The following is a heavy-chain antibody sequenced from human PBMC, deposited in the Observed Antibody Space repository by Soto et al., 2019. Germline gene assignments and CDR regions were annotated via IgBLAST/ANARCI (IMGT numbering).Heavy chain of an antibody. CDR2: IIPIFGTA. Sequence: QVQLVQSGAEVKKPGSSVKVSCKASGGTFSSYAISWVRHAPGQGLEWMGGIIPIFGTANYAQKFQGRVTITADESTSTAYMELSRLRSEDTAVYYCARRHCSGGSCYWFDPWGQGTLVTVS. CDR1: GGTFSSYA. D-gene: IGHD2-15*01. V-gene: IGHV1-69*12. J-gene: IGHJ5*02. CDR3: ARRHCSGGSCYWFDP.